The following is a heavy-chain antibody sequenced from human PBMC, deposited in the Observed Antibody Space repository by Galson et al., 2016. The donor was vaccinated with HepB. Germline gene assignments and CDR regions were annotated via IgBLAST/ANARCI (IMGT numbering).Heavy chain of an antibody. CDR1: GGSISSGGYY. CDR2: IYYSGST. D-gene: IGHD2-21*01. CDR3: ARLAVVKYFDY. V-gene: IGHV4-31*03. J-gene: IGHJ4*02. Sequence: TLSLTCTVSGGSISSGGYYWSWIRQHPGKGLEWIGYIYYSGSTYYNPSLKSRVTISEDTSENQFSLKLTSMTAADTAMYYCARLAVVKYFDYWGQGTLVIVSS.